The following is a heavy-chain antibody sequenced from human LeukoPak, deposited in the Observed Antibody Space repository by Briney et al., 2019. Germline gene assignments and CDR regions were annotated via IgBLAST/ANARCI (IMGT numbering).Heavy chain of an antibody. CDR2: INPNSGGT. D-gene: IGHD2-2*01. V-gene: IGHV1-2*02. CDR3: ARTFVVVPAASGILWFDP. CDR1: GYTYTGYY. J-gene: IGHJ5*02. Sequence: GASVKVSCKASGYTYTGYYMHWVRQAPGQGLEWMGWINPNSGGTNYAQKFQGRVTMTRDTSISTAYMELSRLRSDDTAVYYCARTFVVVPAASGILWFDPWGQGTLVTVSS.